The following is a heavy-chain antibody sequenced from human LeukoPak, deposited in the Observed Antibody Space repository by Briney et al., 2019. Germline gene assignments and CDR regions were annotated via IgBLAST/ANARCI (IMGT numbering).Heavy chain of an antibody. J-gene: IGHJ3*02. CDR2: ISSSGSTI. Sequence: GGSLRLSCAASGFTFSSYEMNWVRQAPGKGLEWVSYISSSGSTIYYADSVKGRFTISRDNAKNSLYLQMNSLRAEDTAVYYCARTLDWQWLAKRAFDIWGQGTMVTVSS. V-gene: IGHV3-48*03. CDR3: ARTLDWQWLAKRAFDI. D-gene: IGHD6-19*01. CDR1: GFTFSSYE.